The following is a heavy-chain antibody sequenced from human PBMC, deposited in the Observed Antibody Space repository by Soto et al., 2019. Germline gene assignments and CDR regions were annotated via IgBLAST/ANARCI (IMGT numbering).Heavy chain of an antibody. CDR3: ARQGVQRSYYYYYYGMDV. J-gene: IGHJ6*02. CDR2: IDPSDSYT. CDR1: GYSFTSYW. D-gene: IGHD3-16*01. Sequence: PGESLKISCNGSGYSFTSYWISWVRQMPGKGLEWMGRIDPSDSYTNYSPSFQGHVTISADKSISTAYLQWSSLKASDTAMYYCARQGVQRSYYYYYYGMDVWGQGTTVTVSS. V-gene: IGHV5-10-1*01.